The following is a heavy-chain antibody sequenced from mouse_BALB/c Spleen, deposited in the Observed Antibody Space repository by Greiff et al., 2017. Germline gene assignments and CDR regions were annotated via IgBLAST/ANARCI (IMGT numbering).Heavy chain of an antibody. V-gene: IGHV5-17*02. CDR2: ISSGSSTI. CDR1: GFTFSSFG. Sequence: EVKLMESGGGLVQPGGSRKLSCAASGFTFSSFGMHWVRQAPEKGLEWVAYISSGSSTIYYADTVKGRFTISRDNPKNTLFLQMTSLRSEDTAMYYCARSPYYYGSSPYYFDYWGQGTTLTVSS. D-gene: IGHD1-1*01. J-gene: IGHJ2*01. CDR3: ARSPYYYGSSPYYFDY.